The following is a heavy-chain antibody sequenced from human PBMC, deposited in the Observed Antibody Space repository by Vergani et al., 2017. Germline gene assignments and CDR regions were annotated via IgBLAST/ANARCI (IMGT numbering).Heavy chain of an antibody. CDR1: GFPFSSYA. CDR2: ISGSGGST. CDR3: AKGGIVGATTFYYYYYMDV. Sequence: EVQLLESGGGLVQPGGSLRLSCAASGFPFSSYAMSWVRQAPGKGLEWVSAISGSGGSTYYADTVKGRFTISRDNSKNTLYLQMNSLSAEDTAVYYCAKGGIVGATTFYYYYYMDVWGKGSTVTVSS. V-gene: IGHV3-23*01. D-gene: IGHD1-26*01. J-gene: IGHJ6*03.